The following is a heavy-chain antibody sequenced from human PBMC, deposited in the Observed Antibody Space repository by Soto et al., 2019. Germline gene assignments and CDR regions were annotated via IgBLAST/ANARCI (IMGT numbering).Heavy chain of an antibody. Sequence: GGSLRLSCAASGFTFSSYAMSWVRQAPGKGLEWVSAISGSGGSTYYADSVKGRFTLSRDNSKNTLYLQMNSLRAEDTAVYYCAKDVHNWNSEIDYWAREPGSPSPQ. CDR2: ISGSGGST. J-gene: IGHJ4*02. D-gene: IGHD1-7*01. CDR3: AKDVHNWNSEIDY. V-gene: IGHV3-23*01. CDR1: GFTFSSYA.